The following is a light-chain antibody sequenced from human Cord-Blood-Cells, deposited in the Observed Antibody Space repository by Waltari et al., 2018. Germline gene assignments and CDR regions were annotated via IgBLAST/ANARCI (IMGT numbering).Light chain of an antibody. J-gene: IGLJ2*01. Sequence: QSALTQPASVSGSPGQSITISCTGTSSEVGGYNNVSWYQQHPGKAPKLMIYDVSNRPPGVSNRFSGSKSGNTASLTIAGLQAEDEADYYCSSYTSSSTLLFGGGTKLTVL. CDR3: SSYTSSSTLL. CDR1: SSEVGGYNN. CDR2: DVS. V-gene: IGLV2-14*01.